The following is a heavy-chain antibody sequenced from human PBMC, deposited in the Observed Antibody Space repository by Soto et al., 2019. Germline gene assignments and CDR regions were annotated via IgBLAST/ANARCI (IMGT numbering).Heavy chain of an antibody. J-gene: IGHJ6*02. CDR1: GYTFTSYG. CDR3: ARGARYAAAAGSDYYGMDV. Sequence: ASVKVSCKASGYTFTSYGISWVRQAPGQGLEWMGWISAYNGNTNYAQKLQGRVTMTTDTSTSTAYMELRSLRSDDTAVYYCARGARYAAAAGSDYYGMDVWGQGTTVTVSS. D-gene: IGHD6-13*01. CDR2: ISAYNGNT. V-gene: IGHV1-18*01.